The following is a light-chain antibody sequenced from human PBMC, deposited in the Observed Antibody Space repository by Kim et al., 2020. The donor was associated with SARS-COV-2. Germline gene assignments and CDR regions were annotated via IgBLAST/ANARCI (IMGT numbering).Light chain of an antibody. V-gene: IGKV3-11*01. CDR1: QSVSIF. CDR2: DAS. J-gene: IGKJ3*01. CDR3: QQRNNWPPLFT. Sequence: PGERSTLSCRASQSVSIFLAWYQQKPGQAPRLLIYDASKRAAGIPARFSGSGSGTDFTLTISSVEPEDFALYYCQQRNNWPPLFTFGPGTKVDIK.